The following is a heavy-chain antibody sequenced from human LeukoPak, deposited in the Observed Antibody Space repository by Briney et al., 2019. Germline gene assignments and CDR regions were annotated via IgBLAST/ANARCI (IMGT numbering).Heavy chain of an antibody. CDR1: GFTFSSYA. Sequence: GSLRLSCAASGFTFSSYAMGWVRQAPGKGLEWVSAISGSGGSTYYADSVKGRFTISRDNSKNTLYLQMNSLRGEDTAIYYCAKSRRYCSGGSCISFDYWGQGTLVTVPS. CDR3: AKSRRYCSGGSCISFDY. D-gene: IGHD2-15*01. V-gene: IGHV3-23*01. CDR2: ISGSGGST. J-gene: IGHJ4*02.